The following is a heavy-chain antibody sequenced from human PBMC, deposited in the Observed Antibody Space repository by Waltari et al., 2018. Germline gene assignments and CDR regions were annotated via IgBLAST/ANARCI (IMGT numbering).Heavy chain of an antibody. J-gene: IGHJ4*02. D-gene: IGHD1-26*01. Sequence: QVHLVQSGSEMKKPGASVKVSCKASGYIFTTYGINWVRQAPGQGLEWMGWINTKPGNPTYVQGFTGRFVFSLDTSVSTAYLQISSLKAEDSAIYYCARGGGTFSKPQYFDSWGQGTRVTVSS. CDR2: INTKPGNP. CDR1: GYIFTTYG. V-gene: IGHV7-4-1*02. CDR3: ARGGGTFSKPQYFDS.